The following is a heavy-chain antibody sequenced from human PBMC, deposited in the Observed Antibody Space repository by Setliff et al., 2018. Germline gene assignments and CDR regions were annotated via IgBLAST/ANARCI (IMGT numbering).Heavy chain of an antibody. V-gene: IGHV4-4*07. CDR1: GGSISSHY. J-gene: IGHJ4*02. CDR3: ARGGTFRYFDY. D-gene: IGHD5-12*01. CDR2: LYTSGDT. Sequence: SETLSLTCTVSGGSISSHYWTWIRQPAGKGLEWIGRLYTSGDTNYNPSLKSRVSMSLDTSKNQFSLRLISVTAADTAVYYCARGGTFRYFDYWGQGTPVTVSS.